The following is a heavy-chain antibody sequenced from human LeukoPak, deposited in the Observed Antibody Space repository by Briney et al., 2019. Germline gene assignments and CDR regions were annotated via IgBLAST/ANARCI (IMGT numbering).Heavy chain of an antibody. CDR1: GFTFSNYA. V-gene: IGHV3-23*01. Sequence: GGSLRRSCAASGFTFSNYAMTWVRQAPGKGLEWVSGISGSGGNTYYADAVKGRFTISRDNSKNTLYLQLNSPRAEDTAVYYCAKTMYFYDSSGYYYFQHWGQGTLVTVSS. J-gene: IGHJ1*01. CDR3: AKTMYFYDSSGYYYFQH. CDR2: ISGSGGNT. D-gene: IGHD3-22*01.